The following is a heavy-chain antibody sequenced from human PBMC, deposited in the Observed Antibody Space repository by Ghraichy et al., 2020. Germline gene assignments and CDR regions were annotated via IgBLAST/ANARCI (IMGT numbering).Heavy chain of an antibody. CDR2: ISYHGRDQ. Sequence: GGSLRLSCAASGFTFSNYAMHWVRQAPGKGLEWVAVISYHGRDQFYADSVKGRFTISRDNSKSALYLQMDSLRPEDAAVHYCARQDCSGGRCYLDSWGQGTLVTVSS. J-gene: IGHJ4*02. V-gene: IGHV3-30*04. D-gene: IGHD6-19*01. CDR1: GFTFSNYA. CDR3: ARQDCSGGRCYLDS.